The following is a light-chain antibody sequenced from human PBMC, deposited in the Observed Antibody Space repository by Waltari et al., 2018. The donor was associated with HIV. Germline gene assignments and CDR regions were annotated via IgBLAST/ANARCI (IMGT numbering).Light chain of an antibody. J-gene: IGKJ4*01. CDR3: QQSFSVPPS. CDR1: QSISTY. Sequence: DIPMTQSPSSLSASVGDRVTIPCRASQSISTYLNWYQQKPGKAPKLLINAASSLQSRVPSRFSGSGSGTDFTLIISSLQPEDFATYYCQQSFSVPPSFGGGSKVEIK. V-gene: IGKV1-39*01. CDR2: AAS.